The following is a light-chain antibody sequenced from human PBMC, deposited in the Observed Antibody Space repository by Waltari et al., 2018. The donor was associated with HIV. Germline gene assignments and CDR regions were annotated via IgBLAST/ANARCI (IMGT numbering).Light chain of an antibody. CDR3: QAWDSSTAGV. CDR2: QDS. Sequence: SYELTQPPSVSVSPGQTASITCSGAKLGDKYACWYQKKPGQSPVLFFYQDSKRPSGSPARFSVPHAGNTATRTSSGTQAMDEADYYCQAWDSSTAGVFGGGTKLTVL. V-gene: IGLV3-1*01. CDR1: KLGDKY. J-gene: IGLJ3*02.